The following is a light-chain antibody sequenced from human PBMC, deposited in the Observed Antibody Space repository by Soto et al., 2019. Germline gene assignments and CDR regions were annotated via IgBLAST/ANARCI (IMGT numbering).Light chain of an antibody. CDR3: AAWDDSLNGHVV. Sequence: QSVLTQPPSASGTPGQRVTISCSGGSSNIGSNTVNWYQQLPGTAPKLLIYSDNQRPSGVPDRFSGSKSGTSDSLAISGLQSEDEADYYCAAWDDSLNGHVVFGGGTKLTVL. CDR1: SSNIGSNT. J-gene: IGLJ2*01. CDR2: SDN. V-gene: IGLV1-44*01.